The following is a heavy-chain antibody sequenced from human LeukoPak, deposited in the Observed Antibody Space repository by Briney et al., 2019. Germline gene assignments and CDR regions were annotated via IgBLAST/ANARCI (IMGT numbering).Heavy chain of an antibody. V-gene: IGHV4-61*02. CDR3: ARHKISLVVVVAATFDY. CDR1: GGSISSGSYY. Sequence: SETLSLTCTVSGGSISSGSYYWSWIRQPAGKGLECIGRIYTSGSTNYNPSLKSRVTISVDTSKNQFSLNLSSVTAADTAVYYCARHKISLVVVVAATFDYWGQGTLVTVSS. J-gene: IGHJ4*02. D-gene: IGHD2-15*01. CDR2: IYTSGST.